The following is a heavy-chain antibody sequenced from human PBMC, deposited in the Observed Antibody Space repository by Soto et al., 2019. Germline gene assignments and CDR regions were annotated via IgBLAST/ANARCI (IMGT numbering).Heavy chain of an antibody. CDR3: ARGSSWPRSTXDF. D-gene: IGHD6-13*01. V-gene: IGHV1-3*01. CDR1: GFTFTTYA. CDR2: INADNGNT. J-gene: IGHJ3*01. Sequence: ASVKVSCKTSGFTFTTYAVHWVRQAPGQRLEWMGWINADNGNTLYSETFAGRVTITRDTPASTAYMELSRLKSEDTAVYFCARGSSWPRSTXDFWGQGTMVTV.